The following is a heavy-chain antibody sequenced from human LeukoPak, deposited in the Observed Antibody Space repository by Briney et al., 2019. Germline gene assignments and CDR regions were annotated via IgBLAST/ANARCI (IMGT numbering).Heavy chain of an antibody. CDR1: GFTFRNYW. Sequence: GGSLRLSCEGSGFTFRNYWMHWVRQVPGKGLVWVSRINRDGSTTSYADSVKGRFTISRDNAKNTLNLQMISLRGEDTAVYYCARVFDSYYYDSGKFDYWGLGTLVTVSS. V-gene: IGHV3-74*01. CDR2: INRDGSTT. J-gene: IGHJ4*02. CDR3: ARVFDSYYYDSGKFDY. D-gene: IGHD3-22*01.